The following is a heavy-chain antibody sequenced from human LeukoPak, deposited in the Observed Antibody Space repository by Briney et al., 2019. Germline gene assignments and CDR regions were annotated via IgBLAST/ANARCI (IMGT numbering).Heavy chain of an antibody. J-gene: IGHJ4*02. V-gene: IGHV3-30*02. Sequence: GGSLRLSCAASGFTFSSYGMHWVRQAPGKGLEWVAFIRYDGSNKYYADSVKGRFTISRDNSKNTLYLQMNSMRAEDTAGYYYASDYSSSWQRSGYFDYWGQGSLVTVSS. CDR3: ASDYSSSWQRSGYFDY. D-gene: IGHD6-13*01. CDR1: GFTFSSYG. CDR2: IRYDGSNK.